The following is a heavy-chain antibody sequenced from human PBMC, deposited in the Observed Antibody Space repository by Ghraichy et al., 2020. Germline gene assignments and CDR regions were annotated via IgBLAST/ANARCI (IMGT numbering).Heavy chain of an antibody. V-gene: IGHV4-39*01. D-gene: IGHD2-21*02. CDR1: GGAISSTSYY. CDR2: IYYGGSA. CDR3: ARNYKKCGGYCFVYYYQYYGMDV. J-gene: IGHJ6*02. Sequence: SQTLSLTCTVSGGAISSTSYYWDWIRQPPGKGLEWIGTIYYGGSAYYNPSLKSRLILSVDTSKNQFSLRLTSVTAADTAVYYCARNYKKCGGYCFVYYYQYYGMDVWGQGTTVTVSS.